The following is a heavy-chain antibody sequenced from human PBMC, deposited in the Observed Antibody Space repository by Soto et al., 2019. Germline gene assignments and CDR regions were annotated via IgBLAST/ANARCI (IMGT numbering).Heavy chain of an antibody. Sequence: QVQLVESGGGVVQPGRSLRLSCAASGFTFSSYGMHWVRQAPGKGLEWVAVIWYDGSNKYYADSVKGRFTISRDNSKNTLYLQMNSLRAEDTAVYYCAREGPNYYDSSGYYRKYLQHWGQGTLVTVSS. CDR1: GFTFSSYG. J-gene: IGHJ1*01. V-gene: IGHV3-33*01. CDR3: AREGPNYYDSSGYYRKYLQH. CDR2: IWYDGSNK. D-gene: IGHD3-22*01.